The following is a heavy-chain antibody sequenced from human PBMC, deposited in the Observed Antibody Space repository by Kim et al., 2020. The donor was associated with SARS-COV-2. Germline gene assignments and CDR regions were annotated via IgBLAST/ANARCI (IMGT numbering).Heavy chain of an antibody. CDR2: INHSGST. CDR1: GGSFSGYY. V-gene: IGHV4-34*01. CDR3: ARVKYGSGRSIDY. D-gene: IGHD3-10*01. J-gene: IGHJ4*02. Sequence: SETLSLTCAVYGGSFSGYYWSWIRQPPGKGLEWIGEINHSGSTNYNPSLKSRVTISVDTSKNQFSLKLSSVTAADTAVYYCARVKYGSGRSIDYWGQGTL.